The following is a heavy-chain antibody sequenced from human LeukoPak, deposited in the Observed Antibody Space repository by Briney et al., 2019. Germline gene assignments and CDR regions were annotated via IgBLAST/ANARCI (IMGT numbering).Heavy chain of an antibody. CDR3: ARHPSGRMWLQQGGWFDP. J-gene: IGHJ5*02. V-gene: IGHV4-38-2*02. CDR1: GYSISSGYY. Sequence: SETLSLTCTVSGYSISSGYYWGWIRQPPGKGLEWIGSIYHSGTTYYNPSLKSRVTISVDTSKNRFSLKLTSVTAADTAVYYCARHPSGRMWLQQGGWFDPWGQGTLVTVSS. D-gene: IGHD5-24*01. CDR2: IYHSGTT.